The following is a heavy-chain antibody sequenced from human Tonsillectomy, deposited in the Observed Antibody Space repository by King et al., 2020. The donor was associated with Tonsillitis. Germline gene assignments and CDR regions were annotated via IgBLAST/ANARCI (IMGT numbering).Heavy chain of an antibody. V-gene: IGHV3-49*03. J-gene: IGHJ4*02. CDR1: GFTFGDYT. CDR3: SREDDFWSGYSN. Sequence: VQLVESGGGLVQPGRSLRLSCTGSGFTFGDYTMSWFRQAPGKGLEWVGFIRSKPYGGTTEYAASVKCRFTISRDDSKSIAYLQMNSLKTEDTAVYYCSREDDFWSGYSNWGQGTLVTVSS. D-gene: IGHD3-3*01. CDR2: IRSKPYGGTT.